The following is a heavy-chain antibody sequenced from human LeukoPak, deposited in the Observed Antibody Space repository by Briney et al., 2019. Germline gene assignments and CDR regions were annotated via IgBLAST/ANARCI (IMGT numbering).Heavy chain of an antibody. CDR3: ARDWASPGPTTI. Sequence: PGGSLRLSCAASGVNFDDYAMHWVRQSPGTGLEWGAGLNWDSRSMAYADSVRGRFTISRDNAKNSLYLQMNSLRAEDTAIYYCARDWASPGPTTIWGQGTLVTVSS. J-gene: IGHJ4*02. CDR1: GVNFDDYA. V-gene: IGHV3-9*01. CDR2: LNWDSRSM. D-gene: IGHD1-26*01.